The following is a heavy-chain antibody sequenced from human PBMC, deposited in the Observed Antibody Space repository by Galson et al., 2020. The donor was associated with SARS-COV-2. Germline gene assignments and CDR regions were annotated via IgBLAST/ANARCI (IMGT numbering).Heavy chain of an antibody. J-gene: IGHJ4*02. V-gene: IGHV3-33*01. CDR2: IWYDGSNK. CDR3: ARDPRGPSKYYFDY. CDR1: GLTFSSYG. Sequence: GGSLRLSCAASGLTFSSYGMHWVRQAPGKGLEWVAVIWYDGSNKYYADSVKGRFTISRDNSKNTLYLQMNSLRAEDTAVYYCARDPRGPSKYYFDYWGQGTLVTVSS.